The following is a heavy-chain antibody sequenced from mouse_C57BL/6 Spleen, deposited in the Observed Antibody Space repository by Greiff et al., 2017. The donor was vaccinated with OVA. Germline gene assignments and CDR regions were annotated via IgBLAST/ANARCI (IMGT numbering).Heavy chain of an antibody. V-gene: IGHV1-69*01. Sequence: QVQLQQPGAELVMPGASVKLSCKASGYTFTSYWMHWVKQRPGQGLEWIGEIDPSDSYTNYNQKFKGKSTWTVDKSSSTAYMQLSSLTSEDSAVDYCARIYYDYDGCAYWGQGTLVTVSA. J-gene: IGHJ3*01. CDR3: ARIYYDYDGCAY. D-gene: IGHD2-4*01. CDR1: GYTFTSYW. CDR2: IDPSDSYT.